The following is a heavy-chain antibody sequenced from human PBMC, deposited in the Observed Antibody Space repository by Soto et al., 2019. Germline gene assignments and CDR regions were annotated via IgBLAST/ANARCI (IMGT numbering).Heavy chain of an antibody. D-gene: IGHD2-21*01. CDR2: ISGSGGST. J-gene: IGHJ4*02. CDR3: AKDSYSGAQSDY. CDR1: GFTFSSYA. V-gene: IGHV3-23*01. Sequence: PGGSLRLSCAASGFTFSSYAMSWVRQAPWKGLEWVSAISGSGGSTYYADSVKGRFTISRDNSKSTLYLQMNSLRAEDTAVYYCAKDSYSGAQSDYWGQGTLVTVSS.